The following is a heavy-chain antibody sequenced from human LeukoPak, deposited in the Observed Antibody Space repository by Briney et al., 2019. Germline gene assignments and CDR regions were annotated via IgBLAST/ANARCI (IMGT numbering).Heavy chain of an antibody. CDR3: AKGYGLYGDYAPPEYFQH. J-gene: IGHJ1*01. CDR1: GFTFSSYG. Sequence: GGSLRLSCAASGFTFSSYGMHWVRQAPGKGLEWVAVISYDGSNKYYADSVKGRFTISRDNSKNTLYLQMNSLRAEDTAVYYCAKGYGLYGDYAPPEYFQHWGQGTLVTVSS. V-gene: IGHV3-30*18. D-gene: IGHD4-17*01. CDR2: ISYDGSNK.